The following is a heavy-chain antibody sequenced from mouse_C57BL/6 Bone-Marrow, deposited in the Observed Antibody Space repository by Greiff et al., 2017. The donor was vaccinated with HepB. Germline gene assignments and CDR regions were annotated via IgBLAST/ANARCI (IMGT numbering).Heavy chain of an antibody. J-gene: IGHJ3*01. V-gene: IGHV1-15*01. CDR1: GYTFTDYE. CDR3: TRCWYREWFAY. Sequence: VQLQQSGAELVRPGASVTLSCKASGYTFTDYEMHWVKQTPVHGLEWIGAIDPETGGTAYNQKFKGKAILTADKSSSTAYMELRSLTSEDSAVYYCTRCWYREWFAYWGQGTLVTVSA. CDR2: IDPETGGT. D-gene: IGHD1-1*02.